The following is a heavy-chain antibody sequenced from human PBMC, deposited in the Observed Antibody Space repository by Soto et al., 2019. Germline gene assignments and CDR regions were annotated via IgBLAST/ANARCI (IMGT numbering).Heavy chain of an antibody. J-gene: IGHJ6*02. D-gene: IGHD3-16*01. CDR3: ARALELRWHGLDLAGMDV. Sequence: LSLTCTVSGGSISSYYWSWIRQPPGKGLEWIGYIYYSGSTNYNPSLKSRVTISVDTSKNQFSLKLSSVTAADTAVYYCARALELRWHGLDLAGMDVGGPGTTVNVSS. CDR2: IYYSGST. V-gene: IGHV4-59*01. CDR1: GGSISSYY.